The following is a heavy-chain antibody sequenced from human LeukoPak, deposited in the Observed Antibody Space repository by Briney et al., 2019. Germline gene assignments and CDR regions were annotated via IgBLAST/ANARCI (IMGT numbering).Heavy chain of an antibody. CDR3: SRHLRTTVTTSGFDY. Sequence: SETLSLTCTGSGGSISSYYWSWIRQPPGKGLEWIAYIYPSGSTTYNASLKSRVTISVDTSKNQFSLKLTSVTAADTAVYYCSRHLRTTVTTSGFDYWGQGTLVTVSS. CDR2: IYPSGST. J-gene: IGHJ4*02. V-gene: IGHV4-4*09. D-gene: IGHD4-17*01. CDR1: GGSISSYY.